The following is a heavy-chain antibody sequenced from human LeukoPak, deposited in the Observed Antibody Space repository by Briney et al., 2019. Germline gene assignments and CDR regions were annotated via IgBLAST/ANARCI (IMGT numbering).Heavy chain of an antibody. J-gene: IGHJ4*02. V-gene: IGHV1-69*04. CDR3: ARDVSSSDAY. Sequence: ASVKVSCKASGGTFSSYAISWVRQAPGRGLEWMGRIIPILGIANYAQKFQGRVTITADKSTSTAYMELSSLRSEDTAVYYCARDVSSSDAYWGQGTLVTVSS. CDR2: IIPILGIA. D-gene: IGHD6-25*01. CDR1: GGTFSSYA.